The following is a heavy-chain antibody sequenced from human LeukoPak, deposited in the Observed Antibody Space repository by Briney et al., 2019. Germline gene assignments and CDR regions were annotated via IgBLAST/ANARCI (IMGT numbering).Heavy chain of an antibody. J-gene: IGHJ4*02. V-gene: IGHV3-23*01. CDR3: AKWVSFDWFPIDY. CDR1: GFTFSSYA. CDR2: ISGSGGST. Sequence: GGSLRLSCAASGFTFSSYAMGWVRQAPGKGLEWVSGISGSGGSTYYPDSVKGRFTISRDNSKNTLYLQMRSLRADDTAVYHCAKWVSFDWFPIDYWGQGTLVSVSS. D-gene: IGHD3-9*01.